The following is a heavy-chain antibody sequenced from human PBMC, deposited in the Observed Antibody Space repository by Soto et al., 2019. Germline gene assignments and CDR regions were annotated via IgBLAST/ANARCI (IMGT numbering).Heavy chain of an antibody. D-gene: IGHD3-3*01. CDR2: MNPDSGDT. V-gene: IGHV1-8*01. Sequence: QVQLVQSGAEVKRPGASVKVSCKASGYTFTSHDINWVRQATGQGLEWMGWMNPDSGDTGSAQKFQGRVSMTRNISIGTAYMELSSLRSEYTAVSYCAHGVFWNGFNWGQGTLVTVSS. CDR3: AHGVFWNGFN. J-gene: IGHJ4*02. CDR1: GYTFTSHD.